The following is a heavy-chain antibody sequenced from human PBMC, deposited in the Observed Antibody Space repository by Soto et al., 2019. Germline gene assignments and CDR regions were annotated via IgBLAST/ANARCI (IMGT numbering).Heavy chain of an antibody. V-gene: IGHV4-31*03. D-gene: IGHD3-10*01. CDR3: ARDHGSGSYNFDY. J-gene: IGHJ4*02. Sequence: PSETLSLTCTVSGGSISSGGYYWSWIRQHPGKGLEWIGYIYYSGSTYYNPSLKSRVTISVDTSKNQFSLKLSSVTAADTAVYYCARDHGSGSYNFDYWGQGTLVTVSS. CDR1: GGSISSGGYY. CDR2: IYYSGST.